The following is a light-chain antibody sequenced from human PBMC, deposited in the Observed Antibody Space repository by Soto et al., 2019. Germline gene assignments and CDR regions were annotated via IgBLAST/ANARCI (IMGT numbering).Light chain of an antibody. CDR2: DAS. CDR1: QSVSSY. V-gene: IGKV3-11*01. CDR3: QQRSNWPPYT. Sequence: IVLTQSPATLSLSPGERATLSCRASQSVSSYLAWYQQKPGQAPRLLIYDASNRATGIPARFSGSGSGTDFTLTISSLEPEDFEVYYCQQRSNWPPYTFGQGTKLELK. J-gene: IGKJ2*01.